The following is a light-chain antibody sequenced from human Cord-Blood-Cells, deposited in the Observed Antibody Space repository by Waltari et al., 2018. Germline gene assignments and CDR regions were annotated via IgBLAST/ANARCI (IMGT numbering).Light chain of an antibody. CDR1: QSVSSY. Sequence: EIVLTQSQATLSLSPVEIATLSCRASQSVSSYLAWYQQKPGQAPRLLIYDASNRATGIPARFSGSGSGTDFTLTISSLESEDFAVYYCQQRSNWLVTFGPGTKVDIK. V-gene: IGKV3-11*01. CDR3: QQRSNWLVT. CDR2: DAS. J-gene: IGKJ3*01.